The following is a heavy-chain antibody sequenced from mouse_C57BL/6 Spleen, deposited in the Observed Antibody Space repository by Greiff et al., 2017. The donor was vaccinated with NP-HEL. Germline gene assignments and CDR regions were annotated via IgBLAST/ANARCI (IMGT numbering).Heavy chain of an antibody. CDR3: ARVYGLFAY. D-gene: IGHD1-1*02. CDR1: GFTFSSYA. V-gene: IGHV5-4*01. J-gene: IGHJ3*01. Sequence: DVHLVESGGGLVKPGGSLKLSCAASGFTFSSYAMSWVRQTPEKRLDWVATLSDGGSYTYYPDNVKGRFTISRDNAKNNLYLQMSHLKSEDTAMYYCARVYGLFAYWGQVTLVTVSA. CDR2: LSDGGSYT.